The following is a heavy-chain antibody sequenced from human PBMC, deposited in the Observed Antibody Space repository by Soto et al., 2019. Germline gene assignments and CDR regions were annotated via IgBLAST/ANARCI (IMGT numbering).Heavy chain of an antibody. J-gene: IGHJ4*02. V-gene: IGHV3-20*01. CDR3: ARGVDRQWLAHFDY. D-gene: IGHD6-19*01. Sequence: ESGGGVVRPGGSLRLSCAASGFTFDDYGMSWVRQAPGKGLEWVSGINWNGGSTGYADSVKGRFTISRDNAKNSLYLQMNSLRAEDTALYHCARGVDRQWLAHFDYWGQGTLVTVSS. CDR1: GFTFDDYG. CDR2: INWNGGST.